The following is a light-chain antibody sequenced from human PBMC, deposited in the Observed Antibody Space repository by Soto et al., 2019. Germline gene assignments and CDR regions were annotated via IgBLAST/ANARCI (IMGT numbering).Light chain of an antibody. CDR2: DAS. CDR1: QSVSSY. V-gene: IGKV3-11*01. Sequence: EIVLTQSPATLSLSPGERATLSCRASQSVSSYLAWYQQKPGQAPRLLIYDASNRATGIPARFSGSGSGTDFTLTISSLEPEDFAVYYCQQRSNWPLVTFRPGHKVAIK. CDR3: QQRSNWPLVT. J-gene: IGKJ3*01.